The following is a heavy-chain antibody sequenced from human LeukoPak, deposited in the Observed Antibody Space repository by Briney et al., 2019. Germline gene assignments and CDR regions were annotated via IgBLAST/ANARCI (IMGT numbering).Heavy chain of an antibody. J-gene: IGHJ6*03. CDR1: VCTFSSCE. Sequence: SVKVSCKASVCTFSSCEISWVRQAPGQGLEWMGGIIPMFGTAKYAQKFQGRVTITTDKSTSTAYMELSRLRSEDTAVYYCARDKTGVYYMDVWGKGTTVTISS. CDR2: IIPMFGTA. D-gene: IGHD2-8*01. CDR3: ARDKTGVYYMDV. V-gene: IGHV1-69*05.